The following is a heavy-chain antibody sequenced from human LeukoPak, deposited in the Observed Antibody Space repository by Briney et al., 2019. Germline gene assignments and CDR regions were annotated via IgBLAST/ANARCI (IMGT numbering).Heavy chain of an antibody. Sequence: GGSLRLSCAASGFTFSSYGMHWVRQAPAKGLEWAAVISYDGSNKYYADSVKGRFTISRDNSKNTLYLQMNSLRPEDTALYYCAIVGDSRHPQFDYWGQGTLVTVSS. CDR3: AIVGDSRHPQFDY. V-gene: IGHV3-30*03. J-gene: IGHJ4*02. CDR2: ISYDGSNK. D-gene: IGHD6-13*01. CDR1: GFTFSSYG.